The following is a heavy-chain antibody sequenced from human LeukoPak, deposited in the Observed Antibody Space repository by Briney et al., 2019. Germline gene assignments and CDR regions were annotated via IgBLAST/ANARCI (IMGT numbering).Heavy chain of an antibody. CDR3: ARDELRGDDFGI. V-gene: IGHV4-59*01. Sequence: SETLSLTCTVSGGSISSYYWNWIRQPPGKGLEWIGYIYYSGSTNYNPSLKSRVTISVDTSKNQFSPKLSSVTAADTAVYYCARDELRGDDFGIWGQGTMVTVSS. D-gene: IGHD4-23*01. CDR2: IYYSGST. J-gene: IGHJ3*02. CDR1: GGSISSYY.